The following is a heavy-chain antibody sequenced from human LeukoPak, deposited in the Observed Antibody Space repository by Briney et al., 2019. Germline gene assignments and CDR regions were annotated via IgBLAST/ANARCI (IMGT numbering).Heavy chain of an antibody. CDR3: ARGGDIRATRHGSSWLRY. CDR1: GGSISSSSYY. D-gene: IGHD6-13*01. V-gene: IGHV4-39*07. CDR2: IYYSGST. J-gene: IGHJ4*02. Sequence: SETLSLTCTVSGGSISSSSYYWGWIRQPPGKGLEWIGSIYYSGSTYYNPSLKSRVTISVDTSKNQFSLKLSSVTAADTAVYYCARGGDIRATRHGSSWLRYWGQGTLVTVSS.